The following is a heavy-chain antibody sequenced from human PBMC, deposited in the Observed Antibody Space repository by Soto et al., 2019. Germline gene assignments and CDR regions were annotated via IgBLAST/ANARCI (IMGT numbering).Heavy chain of an antibody. Sequence: EVQLVESGGGLTQPGGSRKFSWGACGFTAGNNDTSWVRRAPGKGLEWVSLIYSTGTTNYADSVKGRFTVSRDNAKNTLYLQMNSLRAEDTAVYYCAKDGRGSGSHYNSFGYWGQGTLVTVSS. CDR3: AKDGRGSGSHYNSFGY. V-gene: IGHV3-53*01. CDR2: IYSTGTT. CDR1: GFTAGNND. D-gene: IGHD3-10*01. J-gene: IGHJ4*02.